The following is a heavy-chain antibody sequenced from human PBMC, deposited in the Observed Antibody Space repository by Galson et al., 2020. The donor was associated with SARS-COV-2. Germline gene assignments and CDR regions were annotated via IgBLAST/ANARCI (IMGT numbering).Heavy chain of an antibody. V-gene: IGHV3-21*01. Sequence: NSGGSLRLSCAASGFTFSSYSMNWVRQAPGKGLEWVSSISSSSSYIYYADSVKGRFTISRDNAKNSLYLQMNSLRAEDTAVYYCARDRLLRFLEWSIPTDAFDIWGQGTMVTVSS. J-gene: IGHJ3*02. CDR3: ARDRLLRFLEWSIPTDAFDI. CDR2: ISSSSSYI. CDR1: GFTFSSYS. D-gene: IGHD3-3*01.